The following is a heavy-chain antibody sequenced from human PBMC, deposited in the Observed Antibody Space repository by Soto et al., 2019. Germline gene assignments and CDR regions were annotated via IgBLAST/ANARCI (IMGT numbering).Heavy chain of an antibody. CDR1: GDTVSSNSVA. Sequence: SQTLSLTCVGSGDTVSSNSVAWNWVRQSPSRGLEWLGRTYYRSRWYSDYAVSVRSRIDINADTSKDQVSLQLNSVTPEDTAVYYCARSEEDSDYYYYGMDVWGQGTTVTVSS. CDR2: TYYRSRWYS. D-gene: IGHD2-15*01. V-gene: IGHV6-1*01. CDR3: ARSEEDSDYYYYGMDV. J-gene: IGHJ6*02.